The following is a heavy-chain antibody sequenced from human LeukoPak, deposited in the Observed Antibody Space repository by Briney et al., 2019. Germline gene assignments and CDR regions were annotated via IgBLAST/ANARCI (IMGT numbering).Heavy chain of an antibody. CDR3: ARGLTAMVTLGFDY. D-gene: IGHD5-18*01. CDR2: IIPIFGTA. CDR1: GGTFSSYA. V-gene: IGHV1-69*13. J-gene: IGHJ4*02. Sequence: GASVKVSCKASGGTFSSYAISWVRQAPGRGLEWMGGIIPIFGTANYAQKFQGRVTITADESTSTAYMELSSLRSEDTAVYYCARGLTAMVTLGFDYWGQGTLVTVSS.